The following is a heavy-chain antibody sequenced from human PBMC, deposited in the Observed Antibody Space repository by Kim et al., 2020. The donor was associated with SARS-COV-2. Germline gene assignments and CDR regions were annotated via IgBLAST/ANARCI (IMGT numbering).Heavy chain of an antibody. D-gene: IGHD6-19*01. CDR1: GFTFSSYA. J-gene: IGHJ4*02. CDR3: AKAATSVDGNKYFDY. Sequence: GGSLRLSCAASGFTFSSYAMSWVRQAPGKGLEWVSLIRSGGGVTYYADSVRGRFTISRDNPMNTLYLQMNSLRAEDTAVYYCAKAATSVDGNKYFDYWGQGTLVTVSS. CDR2: IRSGGGVT. V-gene: IGHV3-23*01.